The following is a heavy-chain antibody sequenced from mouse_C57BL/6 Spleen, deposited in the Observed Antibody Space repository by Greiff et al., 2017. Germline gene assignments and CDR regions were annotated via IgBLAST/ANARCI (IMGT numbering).Heavy chain of an antibody. V-gene: IGHV5-4*03. CDR3: ARDHLRGMDY. CDR2: ISDGGSYT. CDR1: GFTFSSYA. Sequence: EVMLVEPGGGLVKPGGSLKLSCAASGFTFSSYAMSWVRQTPEKRLEWVATISDGGSYTYYPDNVKGRFTISRDNAKNNLYLQMSQLKSEDTGVYYCARDHLRGMDYWGQGTSVTVSS. J-gene: IGHJ4*01.